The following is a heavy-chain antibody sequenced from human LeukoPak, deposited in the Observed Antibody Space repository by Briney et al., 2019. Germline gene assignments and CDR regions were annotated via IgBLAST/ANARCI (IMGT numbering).Heavy chain of an antibody. Sequence: PSETLSLTCAVYGGSFSGYYWSWIRQPPGKGLEWIGEINHSGSTNYNPSLKSRVTISVDTSKNQFSLKLSSVTAAGPAVYYCARRNYWGQGTLVTVSS. J-gene: IGHJ4*02. V-gene: IGHV4-34*01. CDR1: GGSFSGYY. CDR2: INHSGST. CDR3: ARRNY.